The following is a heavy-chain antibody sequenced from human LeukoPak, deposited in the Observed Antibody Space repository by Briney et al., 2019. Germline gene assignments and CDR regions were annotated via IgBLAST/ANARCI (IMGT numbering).Heavy chain of an antibody. Sequence: GGSLRLSRAASGFTFSSYSMNWIRQAPGEGLEWVSSISSSTSYIYYADSVKGRFTISKDNAKNSLYLQMNSLRAEDTAVYYCARAGGSTVSHSDYWGQGTLVTVSS. D-gene: IGHD4-17*01. J-gene: IGHJ4*02. CDR2: ISSSTSYI. CDR3: ARAGGSTVSHSDY. CDR1: GFTFSSYS. V-gene: IGHV3-21*01.